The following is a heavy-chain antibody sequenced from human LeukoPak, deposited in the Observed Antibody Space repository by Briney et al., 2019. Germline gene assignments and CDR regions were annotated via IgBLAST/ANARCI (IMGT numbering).Heavy chain of an antibody. J-gene: IGHJ4*02. CDR2: IYYSGST. V-gene: IGHV4-59*12. CDR3: ARDRLNYDFWSGYYTH. D-gene: IGHD3-3*01. Sequence: ETSETLSLTCTVSGGSISSYYWSWIRQPPGKGLEWIGYIYYSGSTYYNPSLKSRVTISVDTSKNQFSLKLSSVTAADTAVYYCARDRLNYDFWSGYYTHWGQGTLVTVSS. CDR1: GGSISSYY.